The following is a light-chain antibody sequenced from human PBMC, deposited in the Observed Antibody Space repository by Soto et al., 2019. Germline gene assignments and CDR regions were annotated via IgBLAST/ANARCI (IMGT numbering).Light chain of an antibody. CDR2: WAY. J-gene: IGKJ2*01. CDR1: QSVLYSSSNKNF. CDR3: QQYYNTPYT. V-gene: IGKV4-1*01. Sequence: DIVMTQSPDSLAVSLGERATINCKSSQSVLYSSSNKNFLAWYQQKPGQPPKLLIYWAYTRESGVPDRFSGSGSGTDFTLAISSLQAEDVAVYYCQQYYNTPYTFGQGTKLEI.